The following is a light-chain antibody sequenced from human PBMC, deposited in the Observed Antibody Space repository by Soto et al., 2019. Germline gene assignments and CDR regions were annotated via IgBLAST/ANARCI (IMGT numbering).Light chain of an antibody. J-gene: IGLJ2*01. Sequence: SYELTQPPSVSVSPGQTASITCSGEKLGDKYTCWYQQKPGQSPVLVIYQHSQRHSGIPERLSGSHSGNTATLTIRGTQAMDEADYYCKAWDSSTDVVFGGGTKLTVL. V-gene: IGLV3-1*01. CDR2: QHS. CDR3: KAWDSSTDVV. CDR1: KLGDKY.